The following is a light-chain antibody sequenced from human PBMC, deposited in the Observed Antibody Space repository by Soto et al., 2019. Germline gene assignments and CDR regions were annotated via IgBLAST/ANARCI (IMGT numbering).Light chain of an antibody. V-gene: IGKV3-20*01. Sequence: ESVLTQSPGTLSLSPGERVTLSCRASQSVSSSYLAWYQQKPGQAPRLLIYGASSRATGIPDRFSGSGSGTDFTLTISRLEPEDFAVYYCQQYNHLTKFTCGPGTKVDIK. CDR1: QSVSSSY. J-gene: IGKJ3*01. CDR3: QQYNHLTKFT. CDR2: GAS.